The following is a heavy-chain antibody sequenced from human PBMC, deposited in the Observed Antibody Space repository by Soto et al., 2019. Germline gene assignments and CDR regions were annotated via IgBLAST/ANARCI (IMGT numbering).Heavy chain of an antibody. D-gene: IGHD3-10*01. Sequence: LRLSCTASGFTVSSNYMSWVRQAPGKGLEWVSVIYSGGHTFYADSVKGRFTISRDFSKNTLYLQMNSLRAEDTAVYYCARDGLNVLSHRYGMDVWGQGTTVTVSS. V-gene: IGHV3-53*01. CDR2: IYSGGHT. CDR1: GFTVSSNY. J-gene: IGHJ6*02. CDR3: ARDGLNVLSHRYGMDV.